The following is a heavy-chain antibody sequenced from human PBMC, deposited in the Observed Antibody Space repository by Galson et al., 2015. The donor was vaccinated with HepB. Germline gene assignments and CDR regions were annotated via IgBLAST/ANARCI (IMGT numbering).Heavy chain of an antibody. V-gene: IGHV3-33*01. CDR1: GFTFGSYG. J-gene: IGHJ4*01. CDR3: ATEWSKGFWSGRTFDY. Sequence: SLRLSCAASGFTFGSYGMHWVRQAPGKGLEWVAVIWYGGSNKYYADSVKGRFTISRDNSKNTLYLQMNSLRAEDTAVYYCATEWSKGFWSGRTFDYWGHATLVTVSS. CDR2: IWYGGSNK. D-gene: IGHD3-3*01.